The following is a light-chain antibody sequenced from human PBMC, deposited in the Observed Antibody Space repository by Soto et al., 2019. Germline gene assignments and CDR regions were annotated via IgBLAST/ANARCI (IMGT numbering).Light chain of an antibody. V-gene: IGKV3-20*01. CDR1: QSVSSSY. Sequence: EIVLTQSPGTLSLSPGERATLSCRASQSVSSSYLAWYQQKPGQAPRLLIYGASSRATGIPDRFSGSGSGTDFTVNISRRVPDDVAVYYCQEYGSSPSESFGHVTRQEIK. J-gene: IGKJ5*01. CDR2: GAS. CDR3: QEYGSSPSES.